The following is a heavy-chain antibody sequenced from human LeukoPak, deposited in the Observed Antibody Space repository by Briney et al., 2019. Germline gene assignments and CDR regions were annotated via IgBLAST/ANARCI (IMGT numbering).Heavy chain of an antibody. CDR2: INPNSGGT. CDR1: GNTFTGYY. CDR3: ARIGRRYYYYYMDV. J-gene: IGHJ6*03. D-gene: IGHD6-6*01. V-gene: IGHV1-2*02. Sequence: ASVKVSCKASGNTFTGYYMHWVRQAPGQGLEWMGWINPNSGGTNYAQKFQGRVTMTRDTSISTAYMELSRLRSDDTAVYYCARIGRRYYYYYMDVWGKGTTVTISS.